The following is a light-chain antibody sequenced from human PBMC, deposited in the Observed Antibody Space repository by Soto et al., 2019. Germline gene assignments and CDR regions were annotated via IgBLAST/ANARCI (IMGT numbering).Light chain of an antibody. J-gene: IGKJ1*01. CDR1: QSVSSN. Sequence: EIVMTQSPAALSVVPGERATLSCRASQSVSSNLAWYQQKLGQAPRVLIFGASTRATGIPARFSGSGSGTEFSLTINSLQSEDFAVYYCQEYNTWPWTFGQGTKVDIK. CDR3: QEYNTWPWT. CDR2: GAS. V-gene: IGKV3-15*01.